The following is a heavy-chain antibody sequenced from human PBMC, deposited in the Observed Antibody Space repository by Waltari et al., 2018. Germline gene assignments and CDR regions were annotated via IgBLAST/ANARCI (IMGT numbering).Heavy chain of an antibody. V-gene: IGHV3-30*01. CDR2: ISYDGSNK. D-gene: IGHD5-18*01. CDR1: GFPFSRYA. CDR3: ARDRDTAMVGGAFDI. J-gene: IGHJ3*02. Sequence: QVQLVESGGGVVQPGRSLRLSCAASGFPFSRYAMHWVRQAPGKGLEWVAVISYDGSNKYYADSVKGRFTISRDNSKNTLYLQMNSLRAEDTAVYYCARDRDTAMVGGAFDIWGQGTMVTVSS.